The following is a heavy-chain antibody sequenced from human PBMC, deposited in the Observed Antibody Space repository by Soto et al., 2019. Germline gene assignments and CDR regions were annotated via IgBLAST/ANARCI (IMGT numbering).Heavy chain of an antibody. V-gene: IGHV1-2*04. CDR1: GYTFTGYY. Sequence: ASVKVSCKASGYTFTGYYMHWVRQAPGQGLEWMGWINPNSGGTNYAQKFQGWVTMTRDTSISTAYMELSRLRSDDTAVYYCARDAGGIVATMGYYYYYMDVWGKGTTVTGSS. D-gene: IGHD5-12*01. CDR2: INPNSGGT. CDR3: ARDAGGIVATMGYYYYYMDV. J-gene: IGHJ6*03.